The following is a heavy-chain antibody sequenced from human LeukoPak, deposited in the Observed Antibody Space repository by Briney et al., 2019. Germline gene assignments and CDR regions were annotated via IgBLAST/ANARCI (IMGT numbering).Heavy chain of an antibody. Sequence: KPGGSLRLSCAASGLTFSDYYMSWIRQAPGKGLEWVSYISSSGSTIYYADSVKGRFTISRDNAKNSLYLQMNSLRAEDTAVYYCASADYDFWSGYYFDYWGQGTLVTVSS. CDR3: ASADYDFWSGYYFDY. CDR1: GLTFSDYY. V-gene: IGHV3-11*01. J-gene: IGHJ4*02. D-gene: IGHD3-3*01. CDR2: ISSSGSTI.